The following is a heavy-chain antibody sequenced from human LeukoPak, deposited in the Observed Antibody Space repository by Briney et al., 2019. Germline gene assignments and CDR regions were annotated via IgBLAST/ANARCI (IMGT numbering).Heavy chain of an antibody. V-gene: IGHV4-39*02. D-gene: IGHD3-3*01. CDR3: ARGVHYDFWSGYYRY. J-gene: IGHJ4*02. CDR1: GGSISSGGYY. CDR2: IYYSGST. Sequence: SETLSLTCTVSGGSISSGGYYWGWIRQPPGKGLEWIGSIYYSGSTYYNPSLKSRVTISEDTSKNHFSLKLSSVTAADTAVYYRARGVHYDFWSGYYRYWGQGSLVTVSS.